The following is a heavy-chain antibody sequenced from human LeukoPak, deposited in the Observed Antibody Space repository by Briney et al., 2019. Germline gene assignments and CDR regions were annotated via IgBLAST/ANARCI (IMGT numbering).Heavy chain of an antibody. J-gene: IGHJ3*02. CDR1: GFTFSSYW. D-gene: IGHD2-2*01. V-gene: IGHV3-7*01. Sequence: GGSLRLSCAASGFTFSSYWMSWVRQAPGKGLEWVANIKQDGSEKYYVDSVKGRFTISRDNAKNSLYLQMNSLRAEDTAVYYCARVGPISIVVVPAAYDAFDIWGQGTMVTVSS. CDR3: ARVGPISIVVVPAAYDAFDI. CDR2: IKQDGSEK.